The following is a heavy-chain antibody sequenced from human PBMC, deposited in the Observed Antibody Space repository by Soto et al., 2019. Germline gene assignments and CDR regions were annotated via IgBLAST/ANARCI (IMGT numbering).Heavy chain of an antibody. J-gene: IGHJ4*02. Sequence: PGRSLRLACTSSLFTFIAYAMMCVRQAPGKGLEWVSAISGSGDSTYYADSVKGRFTISRDNSKNTLYLQMSSLRAEDTAIYYCAKDSFINLRGYDSYWGQGTLVTVSS. V-gene: IGHV3-23*01. CDR2: ISGSGDST. CDR3: AKDSFINLRGYDSY. D-gene: IGHD5-12*01. CDR1: LFTFIAYA.